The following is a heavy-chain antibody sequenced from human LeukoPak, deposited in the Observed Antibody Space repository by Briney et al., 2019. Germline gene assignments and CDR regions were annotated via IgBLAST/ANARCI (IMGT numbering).Heavy chain of an antibody. V-gene: IGHV4-30-2*01. D-gene: IGHD3-9*01. Sequence: SETLSLTCSVSGGSISSGGYSWNWIRQPPGKGLEWIGYIHSSGTAYYNPSLKSRITISLDRSKNQFSLNLTSVTAADTAVYYCARETPLRYFDPWGQGTLVTVSS. CDR1: GGSISSGGYS. J-gene: IGHJ5*02. CDR2: IHSSGTA. CDR3: ARETPLRYFDP.